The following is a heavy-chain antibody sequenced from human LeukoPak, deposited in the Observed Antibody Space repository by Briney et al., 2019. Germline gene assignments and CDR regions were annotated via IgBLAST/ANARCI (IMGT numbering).Heavy chain of an antibody. CDR3: ARGPVANWGLYFDS. Sequence: SETLSLTCTVSGGSISSGSYYWSWIRQPPGKGLEWIGRIYTSGSTNYNPSLNSRVTISIDTSKNQFSLNLSSVTAADTALYYCARGPVANWGLYFDSGGQGTGVTVS. CDR1: GGSISSGSYY. CDR2: IYTSGST. J-gene: IGHJ4*02. D-gene: IGHD7-27*01. V-gene: IGHV4-61*02.